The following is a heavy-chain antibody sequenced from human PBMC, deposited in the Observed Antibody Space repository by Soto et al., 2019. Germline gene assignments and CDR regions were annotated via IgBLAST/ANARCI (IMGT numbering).Heavy chain of an antibody. D-gene: IGHD3-22*01. CDR3: ARDRYYDSSGYYYESAY. CDR1: GGTFSNYG. CDR2: IIPRLGST. Sequence: QVQLVQSGAEVKMPGSSVKVSCKASGGTFSNYGISWVRQAPGQGLEWMGGIIPRLGSTKSAQSFQGRVTFNADESTSTAYMELSSLRSEDTAVYYCARDRYYDSSGYYYESAYWGQGTLVTVSS. V-gene: IGHV1-69*01. J-gene: IGHJ4*02.